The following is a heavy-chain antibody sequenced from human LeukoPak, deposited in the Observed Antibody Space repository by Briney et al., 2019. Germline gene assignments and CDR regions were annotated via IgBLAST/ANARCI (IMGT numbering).Heavy chain of an antibody. CDR2: VSSSSSTI. CDR3: ARDQTYCSSPSCYSDY. CDR1: GFTFSSYS. V-gene: IGHV3-48*01. J-gene: IGHJ4*02. Sequence: GGSLRLSCAASGFTFSSYSMNWVRQAPGKGLGWVSYVSSSSSTIYYADSVKGRFTISRDNAKNSLYLRMNSLRAEDTAVYYCARDQTYCSSPSCYSDYWGQGTLVTVSS. D-gene: IGHD2-2*01.